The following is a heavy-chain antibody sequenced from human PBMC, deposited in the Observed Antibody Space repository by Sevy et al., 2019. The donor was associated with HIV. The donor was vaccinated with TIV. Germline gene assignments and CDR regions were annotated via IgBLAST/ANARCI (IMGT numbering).Heavy chain of an antibody. J-gene: IGHJ2*01. Sequence: GGSLRLSCAASGLTFSNYAMHWVRQAPGKGLEWVAVIWYDGSNKYYVDSVKGRFTISRDNSKNTVSLQMNSVRAEDTAVYYCARSRDYGGNSGYFHLWGRGTLVTVSS. D-gene: IGHD4-17*01. V-gene: IGHV3-33*03. CDR1: GLTFSNYA. CDR2: IWYDGSNK. CDR3: ARSRDYGGNSGYFHL.